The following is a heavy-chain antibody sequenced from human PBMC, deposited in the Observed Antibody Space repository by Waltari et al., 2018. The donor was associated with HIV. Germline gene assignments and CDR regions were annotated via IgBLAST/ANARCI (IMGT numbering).Heavy chain of an antibody. CDR1: GFTFKNYA. CDR3: AGEDDRGDFP. D-gene: IGHD2-21*01. Sequence: ELYLLESGGGLVQPGGSLRVSCGGSGFTFKNYAVSWVRQAPGKGLEWISSFSESGDSTYYADSVEGRFTISRDNSKNMLYLQMNGLRVEDTAVYYCAGEDDRGDFPWGQGTLVTVSA. CDR2: FSESGDST. J-gene: IGHJ5*02. V-gene: IGHV3-23*01.